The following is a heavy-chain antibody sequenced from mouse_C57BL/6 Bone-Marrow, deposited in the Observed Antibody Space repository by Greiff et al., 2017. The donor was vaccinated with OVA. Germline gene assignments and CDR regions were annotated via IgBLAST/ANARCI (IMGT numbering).Heavy chain of an antibody. J-gene: IGHJ3*01. V-gene: IGHV3-6*01. CDR2: ISYDGSN. CDR1: GYSITSGYY. Sequence: EVQLQQSGPGLVKPSQSLSLTCSVTGYSITSGYYWNWIRQFPGNKLEWMGYISYDGSNNYNPSLKNRISITRDTSKNQFFLKLNSVTTEDTATYYCARDYYGIPFRFWGQGTLVTVSA. CDR3: ARDYYGIPFRF. D-gene: IGHD1-1*01.